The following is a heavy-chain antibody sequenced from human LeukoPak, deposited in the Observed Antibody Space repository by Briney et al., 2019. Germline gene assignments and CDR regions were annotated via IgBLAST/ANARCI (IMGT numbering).Heavy chain of an antibody. D-gene: IGHD3-22*01. CDR1: GGSISSSSYY. CDR2: LYYDGST. J-gene: IGHJ3*02. V-gene: IGHV4-39*02. CDR3: ARDSSSYHAKVDAFDI. Sequence: SETLSLTCTVSGGSISSSSYYWGWIRQPPGTGLEWIGSLYYDGSTYYNPSLRSRVTISVDTSKNQSSLKLSSVTAADTVVYYCARDSSSYHAKVDAFDIWGQGTMVTVSS.